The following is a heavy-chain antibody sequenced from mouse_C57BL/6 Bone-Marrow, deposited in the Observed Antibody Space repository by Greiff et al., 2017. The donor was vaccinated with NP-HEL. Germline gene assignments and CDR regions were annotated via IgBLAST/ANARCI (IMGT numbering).Heavy chain of an antibody. Sequence: VKLQQSGPELVKPGASVKISCKASGYAFSSSWMNWVKQRPGKGLEWIGRIYPGDGDTNYNGKFKGKATLTADKSSSTAYMQLSSLTSEDSAVYFCARSKRGFDYWGQGTTLTVSS. J-gene: IGHJ2*01. CDR3: ARSKRGFDY. CDR2: IYPGDGDT. D-gene: IGHD1-3*01. CDR1: GYAFSSSW. V-gene: IGHV1-82*01.